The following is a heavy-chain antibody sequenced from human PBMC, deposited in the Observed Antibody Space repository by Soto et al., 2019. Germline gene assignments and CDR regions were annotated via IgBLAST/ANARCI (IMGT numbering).Heavy chain of an antibody. V-gene: IGHV3-30*18. CDR2: ISYDGTNK. J-gene: IGHJ5*01. D-gene: IGHD2-2*01. CDR3: ANGGKYYATDS. CDR1: GFTFSSYG. Sequence: SGGSLRLSCAASGFTFSSYGMHWVRQAPGKGLEWVAIISYDGTNKYYADSVKGRFTISRDNSKNTLYLQMNSLRVEDTAVYYCANGGKYYATDSWGQGTLVTVSS.